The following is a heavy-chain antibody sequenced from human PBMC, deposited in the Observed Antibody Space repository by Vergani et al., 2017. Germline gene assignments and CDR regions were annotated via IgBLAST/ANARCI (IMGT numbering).Heavy chain of an antibody. CDR2: INPNSGGT. V-gene: IGHV1-2*02. CDR1: GYTFTGYY. D-gene: IGHD2-2*03. J-gene: IGHJ5*02. Sequence: QVQLVQSGAEVKKPGASVEVSCKASGYTFTGYYMHWVRQAPGQGLEWMGWINPNSGGTNYAQKFQGRVTMTRDTSISTAYMELSRLRSDDTAVYYCARDXYCRSTSCYGWFDPWGQGTLVTVSS. CDR3: ARDXYCRSTSCYGWFDP.